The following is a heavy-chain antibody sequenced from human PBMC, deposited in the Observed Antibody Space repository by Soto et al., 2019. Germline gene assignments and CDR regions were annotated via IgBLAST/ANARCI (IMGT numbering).Heavy chain of an antibody. J-gene: IGHJ6*03. CDR2: INDSGSI. D-gene: IGHD3-10*01. V-gene: IGHV4-34*01. Sequence: QVQLQQWGEGLLKPSETLSLTCAVYGVAFSGYQWTCIRPTQGKRLVLIGEINDSGSINYIPSLKSRVTILVETPKKQISMKLRSVTAADTAVYYCARGLILWFGEFSRRGCYYYYMDVWGKGTTVTGSS. CDR3: ARGLILWFGEFSRRGCYYYYMDV. CDR1: GVAFSGYQ.